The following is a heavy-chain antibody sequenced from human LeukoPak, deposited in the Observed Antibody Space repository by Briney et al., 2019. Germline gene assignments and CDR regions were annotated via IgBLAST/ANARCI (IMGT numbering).Heavy chain of an antibody. J-gene: IGHJ4*02. Sequence: SETLSLTCTVSGGSISSYYWSWIRQPPGKGLEWIGYIYYSGSTNYNPSLKSRVTISVDTSKNQFSLKLSSVTAADTAVYYCVRGGGGSLRYFDYWGQGTLVTVSS. CDR3: VRGGGGSLRYFDY. CDR2: IYYSGST. V-gene: IGHV4-59*01. CDR1: GGSISSYY. D-gene: IGHD2-15*01.